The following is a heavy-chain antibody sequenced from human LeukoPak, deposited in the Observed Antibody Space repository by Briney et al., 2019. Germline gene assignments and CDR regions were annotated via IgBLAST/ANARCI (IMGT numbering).Heavy chain of an antibody. CDR1: GYTFINHY. D-gene: IGHD3-9*01. J-gene: IGHJ5*02. Sequence: GASVKVSCXPSGYTFINHYIHWVRQAPGQGLEWMGVIRPTDGRTSYAQNFQGRLSMTSDTSTSTAYMELSSLRSEDTAMYYCTRTINSWFDPWGQGTPVSVSS. CDR2: IRPTDGRT. CDR3: TRTINSWFDP. V-gene: IGHV1-46*01.